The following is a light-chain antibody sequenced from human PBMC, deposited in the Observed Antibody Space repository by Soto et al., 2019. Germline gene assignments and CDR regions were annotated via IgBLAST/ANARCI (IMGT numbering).Light chain of an antibody. CDR1: QGVRNN. J-gene: IGKJ1*01. CDR3: QQYNNWPPWT. Sequence: ILMTQSPATLSVSPGARATLSCRASQGVRNNLAWYQHKPGQAPRLLIYDASTRATGSPARFSGSGSGTDFTLTISSLQSEDFAVYYCQQYNNWPPWTFGQGNRVDIK. CDR2: DAS. V-gene: IGKV3-15*01.